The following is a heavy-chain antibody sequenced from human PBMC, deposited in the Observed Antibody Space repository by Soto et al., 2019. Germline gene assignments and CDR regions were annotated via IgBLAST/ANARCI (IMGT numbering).Heavy chain of an antibody. J-gene: IGHJ4*02. CDR1: GGSITSSDYY. Sequence: SETLSLTCTVSGGSITSSDYYWGWIRQPPGKGLEWIASLYYTGRTFYSPSLKSRVTISVDTSKNQFSLKLSSVTAADTAVYYCARHHVVALNMTFDYWGQGSLVTVSS. D-gene: IGHD5-12*01. CDR3: ARHHVVALNMTFDY. CDR2: LYYTGRT. V-gene: IGHV4-39*01.